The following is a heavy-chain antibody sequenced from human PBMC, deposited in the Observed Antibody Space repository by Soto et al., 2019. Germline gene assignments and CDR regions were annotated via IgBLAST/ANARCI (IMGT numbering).Heavy chain of an antibody. CDR2: ISWNSNII. D-gene: IGHD2-15*01. CDR1: GLTFDVYP. V-gene: IGHV3-9*01. Sequence: HPGVSLRLSCAPSGLTFDVYPMLWLRRVPGKGLEWVSSISWNSNIIGYADSVKGRFTISRDNAKNSLYLQMNSLRPEDTALYYCAKGGPDGFCSGGRCYFDYWGQGT. J-gene: IGHJ4*02. CDR3: AKGGPDGFCSGGRCYFDY.